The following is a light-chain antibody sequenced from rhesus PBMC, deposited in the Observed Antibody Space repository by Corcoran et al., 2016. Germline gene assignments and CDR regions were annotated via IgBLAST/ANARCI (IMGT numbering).Light chain of an antibody. J-gene: IGKJ2*01. CDR3: QQYSSSPYS. V-gene: IGKV1-22*01. CDR1: QSISSW. Sequence: DIQMTQSPSSLSASVGDTVTITCRASQSISSWLAWYQQKPGKAPTLLIYTASSLQSGVPSRCSGSGSGTDFTLTISSLQSEDFATYYGQQYSSSPYSFGQGTKVEIK. CDR2: TAS.